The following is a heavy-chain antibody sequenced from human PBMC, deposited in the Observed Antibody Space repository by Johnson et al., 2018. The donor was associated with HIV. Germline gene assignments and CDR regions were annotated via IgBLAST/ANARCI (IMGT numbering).Heavy chain of an antibody. CDR1: GFTFSDYD. Sequence: QVQLVESGGGVVRPGGSLRLSCAASGFTFSDYDMSWVRQAPGKGLEWVSCINCSCSTTYYADSVKGRFTISRDNAKNSLYLQMNSLRAEDTAVYYCAKSGGDEGARGGTGGFGNRGQGTMVTVSS. D-gene: IGHD2-8*02. CDR3: AKSGGDEGARGGTGGFGN. J-gene: IGHJ3*01. V-gene: IGHV3-11*04. CDR2: INCSCSTT.